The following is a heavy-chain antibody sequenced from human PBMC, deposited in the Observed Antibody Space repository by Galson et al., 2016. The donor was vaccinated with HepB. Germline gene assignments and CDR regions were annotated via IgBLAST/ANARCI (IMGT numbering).Heavy chain of an antibody. CDR1: GGTFSSYA. Sequence: SVKVSCKASGGTFSSYAINWVRQAPGQGLEWMGGIIPISGTANFAQKFQGRVTITADESTSTAYMELSSLRSEDTAVYYCATDLYDSSPWSFDYWGQGTLVTVSS. CDR3: ATDLYDSSPWSFDY. D-gene: IGHD3-22*01. CDR2: IIPISGTA. V-gene: IGHV1-69*13. J-gene: IGHJ4*02.